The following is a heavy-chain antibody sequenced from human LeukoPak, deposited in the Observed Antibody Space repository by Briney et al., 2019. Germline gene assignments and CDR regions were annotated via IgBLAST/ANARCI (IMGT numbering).Heavy chain of an antibody. CDR1: GFTFSSYW. D-gene: IGHD3-16*01. J-gene: IGHJ6*02. Sequence: PPGGSLRLSCAASGFTFSSYWMNWARQAPGKGVEWVASINHNGNVNYYVDSVKGRFTISRDNAKNSLYLQMSNLRAEDTAVYFCARGGGLDVWGQGATVTVSS. CDR3: ARGGGLDV. V-gene: IGHV3-7*03. CDR2: INHNGNVN.